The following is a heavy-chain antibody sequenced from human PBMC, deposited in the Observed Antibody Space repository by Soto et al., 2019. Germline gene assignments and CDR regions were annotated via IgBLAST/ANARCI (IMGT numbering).Heavy chain of an antibody. CDR1: GYTFTSYG. J-gene: IGHJ5*02. CDR2: ISAYNGNT. D-gene: IGHD2-2*01. CDR3: AALDCSSTSCYYNWFDP. V-gene: IGHV1-18*01. Sequence: QVQLVQSGAEVKKPGASVKVSCKASGYTFTSYGISWVRQAPGQGLEWMGWISAYNGNTNYAQKLQGRVTMTTDTSTSTSYMELRSLRSDDTAVYYFAALDCSSTSCYYNWFDPWGQGTLVTVSS.